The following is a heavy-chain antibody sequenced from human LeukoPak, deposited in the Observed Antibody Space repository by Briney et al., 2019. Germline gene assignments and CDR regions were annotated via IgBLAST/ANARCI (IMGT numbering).Heavy chain of an antibody. J-gene: IGHJ4*02. V-gene: IGHV3-23*01. CDR1: GFTFSNFL. CDR3: AMALDY. Sequence: GGSLRLSCVASGFTFSNFLMNWVRQAPGKGLKWVSGISHSGRSIYYADSVKGRFTISRDNSKNTLYLQMDRLRVEDTAVYYCAMALDYWGQGTLVTVSS. CDR2: ISHSGRSI.